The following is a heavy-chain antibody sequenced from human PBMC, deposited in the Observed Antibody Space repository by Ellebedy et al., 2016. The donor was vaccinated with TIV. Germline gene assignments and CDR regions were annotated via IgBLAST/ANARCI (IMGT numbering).Heavy chain of an antibody. J-gene: IGHJ4*02. CDR3: ARDRGSSGYFDY. CDR1: GGSISSYY. Sequence: GSLRLSXTVSGGSISSYYWSWIRQPPGKGLEWIGYIYYSGSTNYNPSLKSRVTTSVDTSKNKFSLKLSSVTAADTAVYYCARDRGSSGYFDYWGQGTLVTVSS. CDR2: IYYSGST. D-gene: IGHD3-22*01. V-gene: IGHV4-59*01.